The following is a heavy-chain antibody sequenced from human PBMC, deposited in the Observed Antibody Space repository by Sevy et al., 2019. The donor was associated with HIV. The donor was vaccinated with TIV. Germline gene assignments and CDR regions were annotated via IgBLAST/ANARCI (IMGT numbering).Heavy chain of an antibody. D-gene: IGHD3-22*01. Sequence: GGSLRLSCAASGFSVSNSYMSWVRQAPGKGLQWVSVIYSGDSTYYTDSVKGGFTISRDNSRNTLYLQMNSLRAEDTAVYYCARLSVYHYDSSGYYTTGHAFDIWGQGTMVTVSS. CDR3: ARLSVYHYDSSGYYTTGHAFDI. J-gene: IGHJ3*02. CDR2: IYSGDST. CDR1: GFSVSNSY. V-gene: IGHV3-53*01.